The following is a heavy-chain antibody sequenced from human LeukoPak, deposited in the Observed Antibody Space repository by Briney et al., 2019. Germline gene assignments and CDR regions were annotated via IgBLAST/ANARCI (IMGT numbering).Heavy chain of an antibody. V-gene: IGHV3-7*01. CDR3: ARVGKNGWDFDH. Sequence: GGSLRLSCAASGFTFSAYCMTWVRQAPGKGLAWVANIIEGGDVKYYVVSVKGRFTISRDNTKNSLYLQMTSLRADDTAVYYCARVGKNGWDFDHWGQGTLVTVSS. D-gene: IGHD6-19*01. J-gene: IGHJ4*02. CDR1: GFTFSAYC. CDR2: IIEGGDVK.